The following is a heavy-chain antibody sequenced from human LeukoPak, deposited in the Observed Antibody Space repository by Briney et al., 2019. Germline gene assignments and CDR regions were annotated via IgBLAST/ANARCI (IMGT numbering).Heavy chain of an antibody. V-gene: IGHV4-39*07. J-gene: IGHJ4*02. CDR3: ARDRGRGYSYGYYFDY. CDR1: GGSISSSSYY. CDR2: IYYSGST. Sequence: SETLSLTCTVSGGSISSSSYYWGWIRQPPGEGLEWIGSIYYSGSTYYNPSLKSRVTISVDTSKNQFSLKLSSVTAADTAVYYCARDRGRGYSYGYYFDYWGQGTLVTVSS. D-gene: IGHD5-18*01.